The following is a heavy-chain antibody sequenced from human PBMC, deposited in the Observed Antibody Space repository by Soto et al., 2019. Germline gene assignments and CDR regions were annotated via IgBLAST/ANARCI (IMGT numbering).Heavy chain of an antibody. J-gene: IGHJ4*02. CDR2: IIPILGIA. V-gene: IGHV1-69*02. CDR1: GGTFSSYT. Sequence: SVKVSCKASGGTFSSYTISWVRQAPGQGLEWMGRIIPILGIANYAQKFQGRVTITADKSTSTAYMELSSLRSEDTAVYYCACLFLPAALEILFDFWGKGTLDTVSS. CDR3: ACLFLPAALEILFDF. D-gene: IGHD2-2*01.